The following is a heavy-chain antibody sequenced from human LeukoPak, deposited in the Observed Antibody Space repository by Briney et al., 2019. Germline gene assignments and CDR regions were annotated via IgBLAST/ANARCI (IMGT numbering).Heavy chain of an antibody. D-gene: IGHD3-10*01. CDR3: RSYGLKYYFDY. V-gene: IGHV4-30-2*01. J-gene: IGHJ4*02. CDR2: IYHSGST. CDR1: GGSISSGGYY. Sequence: PSQTLSLTCTVSGGSISSGGYYWSWIRQPPGKGLEWIGYIYHSGSTYYNPSLKSRVTISVDRSKNQFSLKLSSVTAADTAVYYCRSYGLKYYFDYWGQGTLVTVSS.